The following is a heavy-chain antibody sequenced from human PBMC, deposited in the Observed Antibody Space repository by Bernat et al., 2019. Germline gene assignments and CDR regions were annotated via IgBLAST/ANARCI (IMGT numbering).Heavy chain of an antibody. J-gene: IGHJ5*02. V-gene: IGHV4-39*01. CDR1: GGSISSSSYY. CDR2: IYYSGST. D-gene: IGHD4-17*01. CDR3: ARRYDDYGANWFDP. Sequence: QLQLQESSPGLVKPSETLSLTCTVSGGSISSSSYYWGWIRQPPGKGLEWIGSIYYSGSTYYNPSLKSRVTISVDTSKNQFSLKLSSVTAADTAVYYCARRYDDYGANWFDPWGQGTLVTVSS.